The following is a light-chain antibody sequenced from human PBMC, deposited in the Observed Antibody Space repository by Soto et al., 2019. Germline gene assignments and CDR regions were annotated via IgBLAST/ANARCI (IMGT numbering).Light chain of an antibody. CDR2: EVS. J-gene: IGLJ2*01. Sequence: QSALTQPASVSGSPGQSITISCTGTSSDVGNYNDVSWYQQHPGKAPKLMIYEVSNRPSGVSNRFSGSKSGNTASLTISGLQAEDEADYYCSSYTSSSALVVFGGGTKLTVL. CDR1: SSDVGNYND. V-gene: IGLV2-14*01. CDR3: SSYTSSSALVV.